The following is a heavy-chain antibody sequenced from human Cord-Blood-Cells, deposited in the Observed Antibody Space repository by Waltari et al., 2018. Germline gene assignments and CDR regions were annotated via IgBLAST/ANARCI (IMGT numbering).Heavy chain of an antibody. CDR1: GGSFSGYY. CDR3: ARAYGDIVVVPAAMIFDY. J-gene: IGHJ4*02. D-gene: IGHD2-2*01. CDR2: INHSGST. V-gene: IGHV4-34*01. Sequence: QVQLQQWGAGLLKPSETLSLTCAVYGGSFSGYYWSWIRQLPGKGLEWIGEINHSGSTNYNPSLKSRVTISVDTSKNQFSLKLSSVTAADTAVYYCARAYGDIVVVPAAMIFDYWGQGTLVTVSS.